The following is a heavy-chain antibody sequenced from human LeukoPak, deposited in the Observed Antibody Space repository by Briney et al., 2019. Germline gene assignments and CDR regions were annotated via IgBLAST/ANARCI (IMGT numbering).Heavy chain of an antibody. CDR2: ITDNGRKI. CDR1: GFTFSSYS. CDR3: ARAKFDSSYYYYRGFDI. V-gene: IGHV3-48*04. Sequence: LTGGSLRLSCAASGFTFSSYSMNWVRQAPGRGLEWISYITDNGRKIYYPDSVKGRFTMSRDNAKNSLYLQMNSLRAEDTAVYYCARAKFDSSYYYYRGFDIWGQGTMVTVSS. J-gene: IGHJ3*02. D-gene: IGHD3-22*01.